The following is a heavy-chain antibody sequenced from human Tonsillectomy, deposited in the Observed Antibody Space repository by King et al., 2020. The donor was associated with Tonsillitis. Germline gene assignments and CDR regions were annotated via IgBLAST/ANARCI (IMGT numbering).Heavy chain of an antibody. Sequence: VQLVESGGGLVQPGGSLRLSCAASGFTFSSYWMHWVRQAPGKGLVWVSRINSDGSSTSYADSVKGRFTISRDNAKNTLYLQMNRLRAEDPAVYYCASDWAAAGTGYFDYWGQGTLVTVSS. D-gene: IGHD6-13*01. CDR1: GFTFSSYW. J-gene: IGHJ4*02. CDR2: INSDGSST. V-gene: IGHV3-74*01. CDR3: ASDWAAAGTGYFDY.